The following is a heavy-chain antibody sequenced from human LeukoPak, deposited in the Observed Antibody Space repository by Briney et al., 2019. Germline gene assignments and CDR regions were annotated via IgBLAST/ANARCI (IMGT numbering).Heavy chain of an antibody. V-gene: IGHV3-30*18. CDR1: GFTFSSYG. CDR2: ISYDGSNK. D-gene: IGHD6-19*01. J-gene: IGHJ4*02. CDR3: AKSYSSGWYLLFDY. Sequence: PGGSLRLSCAASGFTFSSYGMHWVRQAPGKGLEWVAVISYDGSNKYYADSVKGRFTISRDNSKNTLYLQMNSLRAEDTAVYYCAKSYSSGWYLLFDYWGQGTLVTVSS.